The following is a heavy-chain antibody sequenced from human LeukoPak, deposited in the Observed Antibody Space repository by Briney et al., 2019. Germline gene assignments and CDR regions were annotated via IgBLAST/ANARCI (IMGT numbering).Heavy chain of an antibody. CDR3: ARKGRGYSYGPYYYYMDV. Sequence: SETLSLTCAVYGGSFSGYYWSWIRQPPGKGLEWIGEINHSGSTNYNPSLKSRVTISVDTSKNQFSLKLGSVTAADTAVYYCARKGRGYSYGPYYYYMDVWGKGTTVTVSS. CDR1: GGSFSGYY. J-gene: IGHJ6*03. CDR2: INHSGST. V-gene: IGHV4-34*01. D-gene: IGHD5-18*01.